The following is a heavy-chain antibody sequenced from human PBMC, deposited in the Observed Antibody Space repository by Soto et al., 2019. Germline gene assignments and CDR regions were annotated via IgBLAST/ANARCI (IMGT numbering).Heavy chain of an antibody. Sequence: GGSLRLSCAASGFTFSNAWMSWVRQAPGKGLEWVGRIKSKTDGGTTDYAAPVKGRFTISRDDSKNTLYLQMNSLKTEDTAVYYCTTGTAWLADYYYGMDVWGQGTTVTVSS. CDR2: IKSKTDGGTT. V-gene: IGHV3-15*01. D-gene: IGHD2-21*01. CDR3: TTGTAWLADYYYGMDV. CDR1: GFTFSNAW. J-gene: IGHJ6*02.